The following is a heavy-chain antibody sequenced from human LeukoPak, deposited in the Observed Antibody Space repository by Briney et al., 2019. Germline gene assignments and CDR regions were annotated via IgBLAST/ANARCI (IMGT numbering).Heavy chain of an antibody. CDR1: GYTFTSYD. V-gene: IGHV1-8*01. D-gene: IGHD2-2*02. CDR2: MNPNSGNT. Sequence: ASVKVSCKASGYTFTSYDINWVRQAPGQGLEWMGWMNPNSGNTGYAQKFQGRVTMTRNTSISTAYMELSSLRSEDTAVYYCARVSTRRAAAILPYWGQGTLVTVSS. CDR3: ARVSTRRAAAILPY. J-gene: IGHJ4*02.